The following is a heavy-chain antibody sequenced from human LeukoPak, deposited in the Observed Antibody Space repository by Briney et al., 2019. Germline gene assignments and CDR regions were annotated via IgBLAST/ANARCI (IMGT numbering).Heavy chain of an antibody. CDR3: ARGSPRVYSNQAFDI. J-gene: IGHJ3*02. Sequence: GESLKIPCKGSGHSFTNYWIGWVRQMPGKGLEWMGIIYPANSDTRYSPSFQGQVTISADKSISTAFLQWSSLKISDTATYYCARGSPRVYSNQAFDIWGQGTMVTVSS. CDR1: GHSFTNYW. V-gene: IGHV5-51*01. D-gene: IGHD1-26*01. CDR2: IYPANSDT.